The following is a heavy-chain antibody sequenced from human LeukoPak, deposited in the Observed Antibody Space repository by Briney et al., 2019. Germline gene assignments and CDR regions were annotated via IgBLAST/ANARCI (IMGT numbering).Heavy chain of an antibody. CDR2: IYSGDTT. CDR1: GFTFSSYA. CDR3: AKSETGDRPPDAFDI. V-gene: IGHV3-66*01. Sequence: GGSLRLSCAASGFTFSSYAMSWVRQAPGKGLEWVSVIYSGDTTYYADSVKGRFTISRDNSKNTLYLQMNSLRAEDTAVYYCAKSETGDRPPDAFDIWGQGTMVTVSS. J-gene: IGHJ3*02. D-gene: IGHD7-27*01.